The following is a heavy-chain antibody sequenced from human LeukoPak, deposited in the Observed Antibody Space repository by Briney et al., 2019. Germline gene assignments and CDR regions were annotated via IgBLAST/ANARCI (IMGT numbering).Heavy chain of an antibody. Sequence: PGGSLRLSCAASGFTFSSYAMSWVRQAPGKGLEWASAISGSGGSTYYADSVKGRFTISRDNSKNTLYLQMNSLRAEDTAVYYCAKVSRGIAVAGAHFFDYRGQGTLVTVSS. CDR2: ISGSGGST. V-gene: IGHV3-23*01. CDR1: GFTFSSYA. D-gene: IGHD6-19*01. J-gene: IGHJ4*02. CDR3: AKVSRGIAVAGAHFFDY.